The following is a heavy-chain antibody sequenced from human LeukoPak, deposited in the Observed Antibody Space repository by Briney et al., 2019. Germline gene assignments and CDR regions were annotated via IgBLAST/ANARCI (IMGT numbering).Heavy chain of an antibody. D-gene: IGHD4-17*01. CDR2: INHSGST. V-gene: IGHV4-34*01. Sequence: SETLSLTCAVYGGSFSGYYWNWIRQPPGKGLEWIGEINHSGSTNYNPSLKSRVTISVDTSKNQFSLKLSSVTAADTAVYYCARRENYGDLDYWGQGTLVTVSS. CDR3: ARRENYGDLDY. CDR1: GGSFSGYY. J-gene: IGHJ4*02.